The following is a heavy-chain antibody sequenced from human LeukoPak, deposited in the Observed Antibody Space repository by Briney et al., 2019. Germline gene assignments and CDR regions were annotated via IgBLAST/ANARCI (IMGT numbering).Heavy chain of an antibody. CDR1: GFTFSSYG. D-gene: IGHD3-22*01. CDR3: ARAAYDSGGYLTL. Sequence: GGSLRLSCAASGFTFSSYGMHWVRQAPGKGLEWVAVIWYDGTNKYYADSVKGRFTISRDNSKNTLFLQMNSLRAEDTAVYYCARAAYDSGGYLTLWGQGTLVTVSS. CDR2: IWYDGTNK. J-gene: IGHJ4*02. V-gene: IGHV3-33*01.